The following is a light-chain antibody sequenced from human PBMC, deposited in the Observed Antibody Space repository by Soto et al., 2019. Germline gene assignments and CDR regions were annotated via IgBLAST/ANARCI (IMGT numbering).Light chain of an antibody. J-gene: IGKJ5*01. Sequence: EIVMTQSQATLSVSPGERATLSCRASQSVSSDLAWYPQKPGQAPRLLISGASTRATGIPGRFSGSGSWTEFTLTISSLQSEYFAVYYCQHYNKCPFTFGQGTRLEIK. CDR3: QHYNKCPFT. CDR2: GAS. V-gene: IGKV3-15*01. CDR1: QSVSSD.